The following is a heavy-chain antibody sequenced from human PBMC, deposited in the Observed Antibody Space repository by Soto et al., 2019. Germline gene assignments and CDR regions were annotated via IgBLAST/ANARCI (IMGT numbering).Heavy chain of an antibody. V-gene: IGHV3-33*01. CDR2: IWYDGSNK. J-gene: IGHJ4*02. CDR3: ARDSSSKPDDY. Sequence: GGSLRLSCAASGFTFSSYGMHWVRQAPGKGLEWVAVIWYDGSNKYYADSVKGRFTISRDNSKNTLYLQMNSLRAEDTAVYYCARDSSSKPDDYWGQGTLVTVSS. D-gene: IGHD6-6*01. CDR1: GFTFSSYG.